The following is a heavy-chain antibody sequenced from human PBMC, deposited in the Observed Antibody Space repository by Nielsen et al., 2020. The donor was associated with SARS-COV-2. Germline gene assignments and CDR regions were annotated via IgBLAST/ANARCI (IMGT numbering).Heavy chain of an antibody. CDR1: GFTFSSYA. Sequence: GESLKISCAASGFTFSSYAMHWVRQAPGKGLEWVAVISYDGSNKYYADSVKGRFTISRDNSKNTLYLQMNSLRAEDTAMYYCARDVIGGQGTTVTVSS. D-gene: IGHD2/OR15-2a*01. J-gene: IGHJ6*02. V-gene: IGHV3-30-3*01. CDR2: ISYDGSNK. CDR3: ARDVI.